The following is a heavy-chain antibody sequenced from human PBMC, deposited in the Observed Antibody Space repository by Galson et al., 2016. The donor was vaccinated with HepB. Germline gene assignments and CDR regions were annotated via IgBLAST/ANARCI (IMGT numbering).Heavy chain of an antibody. CDR1: GFTFGDSD. Sequence: SLRLSCAGSGFTFGDSDIHWVRQASGKGLEWVGRITAKVNNYATAYAASVKGRFTVSRDDSRNMAYLQMNSLENEDTAVYYCARVAEGYWGQGTRVTVSS. J-gene: IGHJ4*02. V-gene: IGHV3-73*01. CDR2: ITAKVNNYAT. D-gene: IGHD6-19*01. CDR3: ARVAEGY.